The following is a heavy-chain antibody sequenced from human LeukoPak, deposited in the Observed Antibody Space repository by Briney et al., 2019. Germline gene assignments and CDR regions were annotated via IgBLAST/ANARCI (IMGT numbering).Heavy chain of an antibody. J-gene: IGHJ4*02. CDR1: GGTFSSYA. CDR2: IIPILGIA. CDR3: ARGAWFDY. Sequence: ASVKVSCKASGGTFSSYAISWVRQAPGQGLEWMGRIIPILGIANYAQKFQGRVTMTTDTSTSTAYMELRSLRSDDTAVYYCARGAWFDYWGQGTLVTVSS. V-gene: IGHV1-69*04.